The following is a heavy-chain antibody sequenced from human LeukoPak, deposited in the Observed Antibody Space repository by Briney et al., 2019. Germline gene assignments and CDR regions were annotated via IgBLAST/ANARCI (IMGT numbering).Heavy chain of an antibody. CDR3: ARETTISEFDY. V-gene: IGHV4-34*01. D-gene: IGHD4-11*01. Sequence: SETLSLTCAVYGGSLSGYYWSWIRQPPGKGLEWIGEINHSGSTNYNPSLKSRVTISVDTSKNQFSLKLSSVTAADTAVYYCARETTISEFDYWGQGTLVTVSS. J-gene: IGHJ4*02. CDR1: GGSLSGYY. CDR2: INHSGST.